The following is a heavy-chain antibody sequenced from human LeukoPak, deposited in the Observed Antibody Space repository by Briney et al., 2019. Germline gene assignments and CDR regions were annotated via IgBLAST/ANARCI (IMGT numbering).Heavy chain of an antibody. J-gene: IGHJ1*01. V-gene: IGHV4-34*01. D-gene: IGHD3-10*01. CDR3: ARGALLWFGELSEYFQH. Sequence: SETLSLTCAVYGGSFSGYYWSWIRQPPGRGLEGIGEINHSGSTNYNPSLKSRVTISVDTSKNQFSLKLSSVTAADTAVYYCARGALLWFGELSEYFQHWGQGTLVTVSS. CDR1: GGSFSGYY. CDR2: INHSGST.